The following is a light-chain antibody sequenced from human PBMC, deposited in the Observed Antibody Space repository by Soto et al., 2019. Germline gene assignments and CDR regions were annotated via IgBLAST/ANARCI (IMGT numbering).Light chain of an antibody. J-gene: IGKJ1*01. V-gene: IGKV1-6*01. CDR2: AAS. CDR3: LQDYNYPRT. CDR1: QGIRND. Sequence: AIQMTQSPSSLSASVGDRVTITCRASQGIRNDLGWYQQKPGSAPKLLIYAASSLQSGVPSRFSGSGSGTDFTLTISGLQHEDFATYFCLQDYNYPRTFGQGTKV.